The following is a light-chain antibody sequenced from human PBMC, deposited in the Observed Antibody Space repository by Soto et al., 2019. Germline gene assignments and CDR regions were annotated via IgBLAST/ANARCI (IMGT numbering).Light chain of an antibody. CDR3: QYYDRTLGVSRI. V-gene: IGLV1-40*01. J-gene: IGLJ1*01. CDR2: SNN. Sequence: QSVLTQPPSVSGAPGQTVTISCTGSNSNIGSHFDVHWYQQLPGTAPKLIIFSNNNRPSGVPDRFSGSRSGTSASLAITGLQAEDEADYFCQYYDRTLGVSRIFGTGTKVTVL. CDR1: NSNIGSHFD.